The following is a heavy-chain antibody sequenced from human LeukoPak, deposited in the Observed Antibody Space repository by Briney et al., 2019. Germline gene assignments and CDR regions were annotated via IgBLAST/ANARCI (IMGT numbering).Heavy chain of an antibody. CDR2: INTNTGNP. CDR3: ARDTGYDSNGYYRPFDI. J-gene: IGHJ3*02. CDR1: GYTFTSYT. D-gene: IGHD3-22*01. Sequence: ASVKVSCKASGYTFTSYTMNWARQAPGQGLEWMGWINTNTGNPTYAQGFTGRFVFSLDTSVSTAYLQISSLKAEDTAVYYCARDTGYDSNGYYRPFDIWGQGTMVTVSS. V-gene: IGHV7-4-1*02.